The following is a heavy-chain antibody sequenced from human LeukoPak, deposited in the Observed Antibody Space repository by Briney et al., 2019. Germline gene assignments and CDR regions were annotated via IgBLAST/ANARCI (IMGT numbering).Heavy chain of an antibody. D-gene: IGHD2-15*01. CDR3: ARALMTPREYYYYGMDV. CDR1: GFTFSSYS. Sequence: GGSLRLSCAASGFTFSSYSMNWVRQAPGKGLKWVSSISSSSSYIYYADSVKGRFTISRDNAKNSLYLQMNSLRAEDTAVYYCARALMTPREYYYYGMDVWGQGTTVTVSS. V-gene: IGHV3-21*01. CDR2: ISSSSSYI. J-gene: IGHJ6*02.